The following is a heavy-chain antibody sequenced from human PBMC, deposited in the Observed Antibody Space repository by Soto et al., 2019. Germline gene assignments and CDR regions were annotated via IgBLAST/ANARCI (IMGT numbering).Heavy chain of an antibody. CDR3: ARDVKDGYNYGYYYYGMDV. CDR2: IYYSGST. V-gene: IGHV4-31*03. D-gene: IGHD5-12*01. CDR1: GGSISSGGYY. J-gene: IGHJ6*02. Sequence: SEPLSLTCTVSGGSISSGGYYWSWIRQHPGKGLEWIGYIYYSGSTYYNPSLKSRVTISVDTSKNQFSLKLSSVTAADTAVYYCARDVKDGYNYGYYYYGMDVWGQGTTVTVSS.